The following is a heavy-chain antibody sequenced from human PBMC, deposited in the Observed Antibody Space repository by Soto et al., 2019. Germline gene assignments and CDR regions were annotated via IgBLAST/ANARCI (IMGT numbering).Heavy chain of an antibody. CDR2: ITHGGST. V-gene: IGHV4-34*01. D-gene: IGHD3-3*01. CDR3: ARGRLFLTTSGLAITYFDY. J-gene: IGHJ4*02. CDR1: SGSFSGYY. Sequence: SETLSLTCAVYSGSFSGYYYSWIRQSPGKGLEWIGEITHGGSTTYSPSLKSRVTMSLDTSKNQFSLIMTSMTAADTAVYYCARGRLFLTTSGLAITYFDYWGQGTLVTVSS.